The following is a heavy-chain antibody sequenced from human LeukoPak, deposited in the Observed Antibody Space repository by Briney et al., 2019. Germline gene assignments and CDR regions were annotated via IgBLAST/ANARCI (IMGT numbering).Heavy chain of an antibody. CDR1: GFTFSSYG. J-gene: IGHJ4*02. V-gene: IGHV3-30*03. CDR2: ISYDGSNR. Sequence: GGSLRLSCAASGFTFSSYGTHWVRQAPGKGLEWVAVISYDGSNRYYADSVKGRFTISRDNSKNTLYLQTNSLRAEDTAVYSCARDQDSSGYSYADYWGQGTLVTVSS. CDR3: ARDQDSSGYSYADY. D-gene: IGHD3-22*01.